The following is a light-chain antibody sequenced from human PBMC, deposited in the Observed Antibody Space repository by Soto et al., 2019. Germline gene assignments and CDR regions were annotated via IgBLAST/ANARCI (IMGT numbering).Light chain of an antibody. CDR2: DAS. CDR3: QQRRDWPLT. Sequence: EIVLTQSPATLSLSPGERATLSCRASQSVSSQLAWYQQKPGQAPRLLIYDASNRATGIPARFSGSGSATDFTLTISRLAPEDFAVYYCQQRRDWPLTFGGGTKVEIK. CDR1: QSVSSQ. V-gene: IGKV3-11*01. J-gene: IGKJ4*01.